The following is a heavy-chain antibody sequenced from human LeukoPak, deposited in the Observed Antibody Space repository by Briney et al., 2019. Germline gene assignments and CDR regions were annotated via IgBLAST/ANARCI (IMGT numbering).Heavy chain of an antibody. CDR2: IIPIFGTA. D-gene: IGHD3-22*01. V-gene: IGHV1-69*05. Sequence: ASVKVSCKASGGTFSSYATSWVRQAPGQGLEWMGRIIPIFGTANYAQKFQGRVTITTDESTSTAYMELSSLRSEDTAVYYCARDLPYYDSSGYDPRRWFDPWGQGTLVTVSS. CDR3: ARDLPYYDSSGYDPRRWFDP. J-gene: IGHJ5*02. CDR1: GGTFSSYA.